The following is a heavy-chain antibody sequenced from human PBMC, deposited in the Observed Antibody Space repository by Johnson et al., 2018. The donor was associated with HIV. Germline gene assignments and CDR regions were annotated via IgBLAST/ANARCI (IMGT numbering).Heavy chain of an antibody. CDR2: ISSSGSTI. V-gene: IGHV3-11*04. D-gene: IGHD5-24*01. J-gene: IGHJ3*02. CDR1: GFTFSDYY. Sequence: QVQLVESGGDLVQPGGSLRLSCAASGFTFSDYYMSWIRQAPGKGLEWVSYISSSGSTIYYADSVKGRFTISRDNAKNSLYLQMNSLRAEDTAVYYWARVERWLQFAFDIWGQGTMVTVSS. CDR3: ARVERWLQFAFDI.